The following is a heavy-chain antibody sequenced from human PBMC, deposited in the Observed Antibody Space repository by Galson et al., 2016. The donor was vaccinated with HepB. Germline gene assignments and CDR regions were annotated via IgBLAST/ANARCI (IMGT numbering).Heavy chain of an antibody. CDR3: ARDAGSLTRVYYGMDD. Sequence: SVKVSCKVSGGPFSSYGISWVRQAPGQGLEWMGGIIPLLRMTNYAQKFQGRVTFTADESTSTAYVELGRLRLEDTAVYYCARDAGSLTRVYYGMDDWGQGTTVTVS. CDR2: IIPLLRMT. CDR1: GGPFSSYG. J-gene: IGHJ6*02. V-gene: IGHV1-69*10. D-gene: IGHD1-1*01.